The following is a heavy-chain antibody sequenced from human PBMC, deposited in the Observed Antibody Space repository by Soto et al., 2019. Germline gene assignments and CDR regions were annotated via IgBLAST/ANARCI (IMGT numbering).Heavy chain of an antibody. Sequence: SETLSLTCSVSGDSISTVDYFWAWIRQPPGQALEYIGYIYKSATTYYNPSFEGRVAISLNTSKSHFSLNVTSVTAADTAVYFCARGRYCLTGRCFPNWFDSWGQGTLVTVSS. D-gene: IGHD2-15*01. V-gene: IGHV4-30-4*01. CDR1: GDSISTVDYF. J-gene: IGHJ5*01. CDR3: ARGRYCLTGRCFPNWFDS. CDR2: IYKSATT.